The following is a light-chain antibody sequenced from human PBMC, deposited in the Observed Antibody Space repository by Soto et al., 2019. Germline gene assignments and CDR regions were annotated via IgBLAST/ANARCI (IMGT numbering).Light chain of an antibody. CDR3: CSYRSSSTLV. J-gene: IGLJ2*01. CDR2: EVS. V-gene: IGLV2-14*01. Sequence: QSAVTQPAAVAGSPGQSITISCTGSTSYVGAYNYVSWYKHHPGQAPQLVIYEVSNRPSGVSNRFSASKSGNTASLTISGLQAEDEADYYCCSYRSSSTLVFGGGTQLTVL. CDR1: TSYVGAYNY.